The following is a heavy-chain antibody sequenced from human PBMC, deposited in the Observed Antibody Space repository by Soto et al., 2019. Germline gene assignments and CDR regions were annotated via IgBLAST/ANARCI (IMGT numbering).Heavy chain of an antibody. V-gene: IGHV3-23*01. D-gene: IGHD3-9*01. Sequence: GGSLRLSCAASGLTFSSYAMSWVRLAPGKGLEWVSAISGSGGSTYYADSVKGRFTISRDNSNNTLCLQLHSLRAEDSALYYCARYYCVATGYQYAFDYWGRGTLVTVSS. CDR2: ISGSGGST. J-gene: IGHJ4*02. CDR1: GLTFSSYA. CDR3: ARYYCVATGYQYAFDY.